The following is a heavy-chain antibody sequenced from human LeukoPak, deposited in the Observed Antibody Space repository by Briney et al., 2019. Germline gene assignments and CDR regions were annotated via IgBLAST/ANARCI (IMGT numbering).Heavy chain of an antibody. J-gene: IGHJ4*02. V-gene: IGHV3-23*01. Sequence: GGSLRLSCAASGFTFSDHAMTWVRQTLAKGLESVSSTSAGGDITHYAESVKGRFAISRDNSKSTLYLQMNSLRAEDTAIYFCAYLDSSGFYYGRLRYWGQGTPVTVSS. CDR2: TSAGGDIT. CDR3: AYLDSSGFYYGRLRY. D-gene: IGHD3-22*01. CDR1: GFTFSDHA.